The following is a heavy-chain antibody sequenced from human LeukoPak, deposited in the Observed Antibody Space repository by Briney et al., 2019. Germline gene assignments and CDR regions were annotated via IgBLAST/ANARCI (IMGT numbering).Heavy chain of an antibody. V-gene: IGHV3-30*18. CDR2: ISYDGSNK. J-gene: IGHJ4*02. CDR3: AKELDYGGNSPFHY. D-gene: IGHD4-23*01. CDR1: RFTFSDYG. Sequence: GGSLRLSCTASRFTFSDYGMHWVRQAPGKGLEWVAFISYDGSNKYYVGSVKGRFTISRDNSKDTLYLQMNSLRAEDTAVYYCAKELDYGGNSPFHYWGQGTLVTVSS.